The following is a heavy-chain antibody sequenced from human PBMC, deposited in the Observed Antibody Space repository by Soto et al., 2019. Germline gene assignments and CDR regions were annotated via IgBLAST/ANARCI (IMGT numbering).Heavy chain of an antibody. CDR1: GYTFTGYY. CDR2: INPNSGGT. J-gene: IGHJ4*02. V-gene: IGHV1-2*04. Sequence: ASVKVSCKASGYTFTGYYRHWVRQAPGQGLEWMGWINPNSGGTNYAQKFQGWVTMTRDTSISTAYMELSRLRSDDTAVYYCARVLSQYCSSTSCYAGFNYWGQGTLVTVSS. CDR3: ARVLSQYCSSTSCYAGFNY. D-gene: IGHD2-2*01.